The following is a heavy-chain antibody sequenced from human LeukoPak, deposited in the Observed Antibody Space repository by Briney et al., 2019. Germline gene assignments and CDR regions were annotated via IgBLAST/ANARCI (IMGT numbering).Heavy chain of an antibody. CDR1: GFTFSSYS. Sequence: PGGSLRLSCAASGFTFSSYSMNWVRQAPGKGLEWVSSISSSSSYIYYADSVKGRFTISRDNAKNSLYLQMNSLRAEDTAVYYCARVPGRELRYFDWLLYRDYYFDYWGQGTLVTVSS. J-gene: IGHJ4*02. V-gene: IGHV3-21*01. D-gene: IGHD3-9*01. CDR3: ARVPGRELRYFDWLLYRDYYFDY. CDR2: ISSSSSYI.